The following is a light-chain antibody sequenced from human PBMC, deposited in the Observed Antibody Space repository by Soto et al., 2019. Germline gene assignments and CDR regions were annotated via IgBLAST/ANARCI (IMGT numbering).Light chain of an antibody. J-gene: IGKJ2*01. V-gene: IGKV1-39*01. CDR1: RSITNY. CDR2: GAS. CDR3: QQSYSSPQT. Sequence: DIQLTQSPSSLSASVGDKVTIACRPSRSITNYLNWYQQKPGKAPKLLIHGASTLQTGVPSRFTGSGSGADFALTISSLQVEDFATYYCQQSYSSPQTIGQGTKVERK.